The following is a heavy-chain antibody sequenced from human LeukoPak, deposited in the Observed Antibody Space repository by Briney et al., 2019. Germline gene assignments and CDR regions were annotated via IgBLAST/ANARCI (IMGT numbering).Heavy chain of an antibody. Sequence: GGSLRLSCAASGFIFSSYGMHWVRQAPGKGLEWVAVIWYDGSNKCYADSVKGRFTISRDNSKNTLYLQMNSLRAEDTAVYYCARDRATYFDYWGQGTLVTVSS. J-gene: IGHJ4*02. V-gene: IGHV3-33*01. CDR2: IWYDGSNK. D-gene: IGHD5-12*01. CDR1: GFIFSSYG. CDR3: ARDRATYFDY.